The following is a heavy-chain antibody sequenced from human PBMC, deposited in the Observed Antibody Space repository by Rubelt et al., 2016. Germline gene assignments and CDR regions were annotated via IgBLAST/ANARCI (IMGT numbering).Heavy chain of an antibody. V-gene: IGHV5-51*01. CDR2: IYPGEWDT. J-gene: IGHJ4*02. CDR1: GYSFTSYW. CDR3: ARPHDGYNFGYFDY. Sequence: EVQLVQSGAEVKKPGESLRISCKGSGYSFTSYWIGWVRQLPGKGLEWMGIIYPGEWDTRYSPSFQGQVTSSADKSISTAYLQWSSLKASDTAMYYCARPHDGYNFGYFDYWGQGTLVTVSS. D-gene: IGHD5-24*01.